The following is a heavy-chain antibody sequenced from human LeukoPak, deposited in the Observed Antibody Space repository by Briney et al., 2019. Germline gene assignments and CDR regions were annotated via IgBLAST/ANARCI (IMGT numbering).Heavy chain of an antibody. V-gene: IGHV1-2*02. CDR1: GYTFTGSY. CDR3: ARATEDRDAFDI. J-gene: IGHJ3*02. CDR2: INPNSGGT. Sequence: ASVKVSCKASGYTFTGSYMHWVRQAPGQGLEWMGWINPNSGGTNYAQKFQGRVTMTRDTSISTAYMELSRLRSDDTAVYYCARATEDRDAFDIWGQGTMVTVSS.